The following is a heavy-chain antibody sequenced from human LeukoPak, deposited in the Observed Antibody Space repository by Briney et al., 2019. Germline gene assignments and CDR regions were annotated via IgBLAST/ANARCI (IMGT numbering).Heavy chain of an antibody. V-gene: IGHV3-20*04. CDR2: INWNGGSL. D-gene: IGHD2-8*02. CDR3: VRAAYFTDVNSKQLYYMDV. CDR1: GFKFDDYG. J-gene: IGHJ6*03. Sequence: GGSLRLSCAASGFKFDDYGMTWVRQTRRGLEWVSSINWNGGSLGYGDSVKGRFTISRDSNRRLMYLQMNNLRAEDTAFYYCVRAAYFTDVNSKQLYYMDVWGKGTTVTVSS.